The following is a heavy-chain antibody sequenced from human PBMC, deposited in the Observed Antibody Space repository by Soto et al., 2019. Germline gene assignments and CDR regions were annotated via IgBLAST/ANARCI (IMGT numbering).Heavy chain of an antibody. CDR2: ISYDGSNK. CDR1: GLTFSSYG. J-gene: IGHJ4*02. CDR3: AKDYCGGDCYSFDY. V-gene: IGHV3-30*18. D-gene: IGHD2-21*02. Sequence: GGSLRLSCAASGLTFSSYGRHWVRQAPGKGLEWVAVISYDGSNKYYADSVKGRFTISRDNSKNTLYLQMNSLRAEDTAVYYCAKDYCGGDCYSFDYWGQGTLVTVSS.